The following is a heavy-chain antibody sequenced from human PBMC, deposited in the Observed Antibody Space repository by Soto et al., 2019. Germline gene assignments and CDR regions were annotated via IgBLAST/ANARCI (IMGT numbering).Heavy chain of an antibody. D-gene: IGHD3-16*02. CDR2: ISRDGGIS. CDR1: GFTFDEYT. CDR3: GKDGERLGELSSNLNY. Sequence: EVQLVESGGVVVQTGGSLRLSCAASGFTFDEYTMHWVRQPPGKGLEWVSLISRDGGISYYADSVRGRFTISRDNSKNSLYLQMNSLRNADSVLYYCGKDGERLGELSSNLNYWGQGTLVTVSS. J-gene: IGHJ4*02. V-gene: IGHV3-43*01.